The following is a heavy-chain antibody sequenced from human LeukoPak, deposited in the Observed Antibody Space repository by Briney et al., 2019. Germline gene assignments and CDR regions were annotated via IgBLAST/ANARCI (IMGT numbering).Heavy chain of an antibody. V-gene: IGHV1-18*01. J-gene: IGHJ6*02. CDR1: GYTFTSYD. Sequence: RASVKVSCKASGYTFTSYDISWVRQAPRQGLEWMGWISAYNGNTNYAQKLQGRVTMTTDTSTSTAYMELRSLRSDDTAVYYCARDLTYYYGSGSYNYYYYGMDVWGQGTTVTVSS. CDR3: ARDLTYYYGSGSYNYYYYGMDV. D-gene: IGHD3-10*01. CDR2: ISAYNGNT.